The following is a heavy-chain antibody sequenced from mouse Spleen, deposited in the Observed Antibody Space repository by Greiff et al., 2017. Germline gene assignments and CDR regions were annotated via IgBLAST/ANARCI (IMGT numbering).Heavy chain of an antibody. CDR1: GYTFTSYW. CDR3: ARTYRYDAMDY. CDR2: IYPSDSET. Sequence: QVQLQQPGAELVRPGSSVKLSCKASGYTFTSYWMDWVKQRPGQGLEWIGNIYPSDSETHYNQKFKDKATLTVDKSSSTAYMQLSSLTSEDSAVYYCARTYRYDAMDYWGQGTSVTVSS. D-gene: IGHD2-14*01. J-gene: IGHJ4*01. V-gene: IGHV1-61*01.